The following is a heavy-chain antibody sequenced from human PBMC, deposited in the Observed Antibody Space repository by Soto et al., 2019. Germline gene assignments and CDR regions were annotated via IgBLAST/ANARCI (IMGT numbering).Heavy chain of an antibody. D-gene: IGHD3-22*01. CDR3: ARDIRDSDSSAYRPSDF. J-gene: IGHJ4*02. Sequence: EVQVVESGGGLVQPGGSLRLSCTVSGFTFNNNWMTWVRRAPGKGLEWVANIKEDGREKYYVDSAKGRFTISRDNAKNSLYLQMNNLRAEDTAVYYCARDIRDSDSSAYRPSDFWGQGVLVTVSS. CDR1: GFTFNNNW. CDR2: IKEDGREK. V-gene: IGHV3-7*05.